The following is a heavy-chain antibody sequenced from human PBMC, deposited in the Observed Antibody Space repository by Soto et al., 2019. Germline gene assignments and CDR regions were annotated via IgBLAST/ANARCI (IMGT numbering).Heavy chain of an antibody. V-gene: IGHV3-23*01. CDR3: AKERSSGWSFDY. CDR1: GFTFSTYA. CDR2: ISGSGDST. Sequence: EVQLLESGGGLVQPGGSLRLSCAASGFTFSTYAMNWVRQAPGKGLEWVSGISGSGDSTYYADSVKGRFTVSRDNSKNTLYLQMNSLRAEDTAVCYCAKERSSGWSFDYWGQGTLVTVSS. D-gene: IGHD6-19*01. J-gene: IGHJ4*02.